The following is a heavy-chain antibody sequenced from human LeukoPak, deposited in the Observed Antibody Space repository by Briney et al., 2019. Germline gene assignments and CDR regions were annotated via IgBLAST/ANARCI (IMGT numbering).Heavy chain of an antibody. CDR1: GFTFSSYA. J-gene: IGHJ4*02. D-gene: IGHD3-10*01. CDR3: ANGRGSGSYLYFDY. Sequence: GGSLRLSCAASGFTFSSYAMSWVRQAPGKGLEWVSAISGSGGSTYYADSVKGRFTISRDNSKNTLYLQTNSLRAEDTAVYYCANGRGSGSYLYFDYWGQGTLVTVSS. V-gene: IGHV3-23*01. CDR2: ISGSGGST.